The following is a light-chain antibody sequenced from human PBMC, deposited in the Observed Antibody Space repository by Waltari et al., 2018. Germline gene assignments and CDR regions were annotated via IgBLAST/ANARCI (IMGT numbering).Light chain of an antibody. J-gene: IGLJ2*01. Sequence: QSVLTQPPSVSGAPGQRVTISCTGSGSTIGAGYDVHWYHQLPRAAPKLRIYGSTSRPLGVPDRFFGSTSGTSASLAITGLQAEDEADYYCQSYDTSLRVVFGGGTKLTVL. V-gene: IGLV1-40*01. CDR1: GSTIGAGYD. CDR2: GST. CDR3: QSYDTSLRVV.